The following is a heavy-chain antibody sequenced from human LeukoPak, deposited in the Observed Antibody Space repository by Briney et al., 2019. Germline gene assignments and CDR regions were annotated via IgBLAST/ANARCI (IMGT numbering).Heavy chain of an antibody. Sequence: GRSLRLSCAASGFTFSSYGMHWVLQAPGKGLEWVAVIWYDGSNKYYADSVKGRFTISRDNSKNTLYLQMNSLRAEDTAVYYCARGGNYYGSSGWFDPWGQGTLVTVSS. J-gene: IGHJ5*02. CDR3: ARGGNYYGSSGWFDP. V-gene: IGHV3-33*01. CDR2: IWYDGSNK. D-gene: IGHD3-10*01. CDR1: GFTFSSYG.